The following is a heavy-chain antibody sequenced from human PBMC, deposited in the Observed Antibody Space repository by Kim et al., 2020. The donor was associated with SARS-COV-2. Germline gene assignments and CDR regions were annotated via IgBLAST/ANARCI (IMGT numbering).Heavy chain of an antibody. V-gene: IGHV3-9*01. CDR3: AKASYYYDSSGYPRPGYFDY. J-gene: IGHJ4*02. D-gene: IGHD3-22*01. Sequence: RFTITRDNAKNSLYLQMNSLRAEDTALYYCAKASYYYDSSGYPRPGYFDYWGQGTLVTVSS.